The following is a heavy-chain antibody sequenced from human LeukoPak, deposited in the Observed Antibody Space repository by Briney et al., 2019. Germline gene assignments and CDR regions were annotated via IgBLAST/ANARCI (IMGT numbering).Heavy chain of an antibody. CDR2: INNDGSTT. D-gene: IGHD3-16*01. V-gene: IGHV3-74*01. J-gene: IGHJ4*02. Sequence: GGSLRLSCAASGFTFSSYGMHWVRQAPGKGLVWVSRINNDGSTTTYADSVKGRFTISRDNAKKTLYLQMNSLRVEDTAVYYCARGGVDSWGQGTLVTVSS. CDR1: GFTFSSYG. CDR3: ARGGVDS.